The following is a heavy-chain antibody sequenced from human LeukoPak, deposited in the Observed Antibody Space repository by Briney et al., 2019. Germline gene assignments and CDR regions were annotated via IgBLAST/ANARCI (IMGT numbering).Heavy chain of an antibody. D-gene: IGHD3-22*01. CDR1: GFTFSKYW. CDR2: IRGDGSVK. Sequence: GESLRLSCAASGFTFSKYWMTWVRQAPGKGLEWVANIRGDGSVKYLLDSVKGRFTISRYNVKNSLSLEMNNLRAEDTAVYYCSRDANYYDSSRHYFDAFDIWGQGTMVTVSS. V-gene: IGHV3-7*01. CDR3: SRDANYYDSSRHYFDAFDI. J-gene: IGHJ3*02.